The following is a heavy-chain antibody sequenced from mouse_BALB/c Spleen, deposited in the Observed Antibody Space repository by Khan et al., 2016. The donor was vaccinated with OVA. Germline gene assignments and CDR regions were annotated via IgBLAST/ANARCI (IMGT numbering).Heavy chain of an antibody. D-gene: IGHD2-9*01. J-gene: IGHJ3*01. Sequence: QSQLVQSGPELKKPGETVKISCKASGYTFTNFGMNWVKQAPGKGLKWMGWINTNTAESTCAEEFKGRFAFSLETSASTAYLQINNLKNEDTSTYFCAREGTYYGYDGFAYWGQGTLVTVSA. CDR3: AREGTYYGYDGFAY. CDR1: GYTFTNFG. V-gene: IGHV9-3*02. CDR2: INTNTAES.